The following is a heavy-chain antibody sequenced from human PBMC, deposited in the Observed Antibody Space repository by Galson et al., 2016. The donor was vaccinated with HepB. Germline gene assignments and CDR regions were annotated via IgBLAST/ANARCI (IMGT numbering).Heavy chain of an antibody. CDR1: GFTFRSNG. V-gene: IGHV3-33*01. Sequence: SLRLSCAASGFTFRSNGMHWVRQAPGKGLEWVAVIWYDGSNKYYADSVKGRFTISRDNSKNTVDLQMNSLRAEDTAVYYCARDLDGQYNYGPLDYWGQGTLVTVSS. CDR3: ARDLDGQYNYGPLDY. CDR2: IWYDGSNK. J-gene: IGHJ4*02. D-gene: IGHD5-18*01.